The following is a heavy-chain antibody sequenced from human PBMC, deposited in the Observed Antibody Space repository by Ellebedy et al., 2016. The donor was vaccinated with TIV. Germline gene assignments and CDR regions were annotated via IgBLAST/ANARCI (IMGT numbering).Heavy chain of an antibody. Sequence: GESLKISXAASGFTFSSYAMSWVRQAPGKGLEWVSAISGSGGSTYYADSVKGRFTISRDNSKNTLYLQMNSLRAEDTAVYYCAKASYFDWLSENWFDPWGQGTLVTVSS. CDR1: GFTFSSYA. D-gene: IGHD3-9*01. CDR3: AKASYFDWLSENWFDP. J-gene: IGHJ5*02. CDR2: ISGSGGST. V-gene: IGHV3-23*01.